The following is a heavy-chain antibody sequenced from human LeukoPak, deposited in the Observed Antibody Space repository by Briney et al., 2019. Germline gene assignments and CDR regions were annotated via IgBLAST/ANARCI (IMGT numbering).Heavy chain of an antibody. CDR3: ARGARKGDDYGGFFDY. V-gene: IGHV3-53*01. CDR2: IYSGGST. Sequence: GGSLRLSCAASGFTVSSNYMSWVRQAPGKGLEWVSVIYSGGSTYYADSVKGRFTISRDNSRNTLYLQMNSLRAQDTAVYYCARGARKGDDYGGFFDYWGQGTLVTVSS. D-gene: IGHD4-23*01. J-gene: IGHJ4*02. CDR1: GFTVSSNY.